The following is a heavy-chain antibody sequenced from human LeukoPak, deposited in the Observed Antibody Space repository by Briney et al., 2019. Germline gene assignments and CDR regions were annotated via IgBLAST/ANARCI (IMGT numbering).Heavy chain of an antibody. V-gene: IGHV3-7*03. D-gene: IGHD6-19*01. J-gene: IGHJ4*02. CDR3: ARDRRSGWYGY. CDR2: IKQDGSEK. CDR1: GFTISSYW. Sequence: GGSLRLSCAASGFTISSYWMSWVRQAPGKGLEWVANIKQDGSEKYYVDSVKGRFTISRDNAKNSLYLQMNSLRAEDTAVYYCARDRRSGWYGYWGQGTLVTVSS.